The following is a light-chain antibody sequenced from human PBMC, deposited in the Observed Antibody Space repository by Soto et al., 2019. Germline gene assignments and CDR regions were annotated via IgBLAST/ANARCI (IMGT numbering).Light chain of an antibody. CDR3: QQRYNNLS. Sequence: DIQMTQSPSSLSASVGDRVTITCRASQSISNYLNWYQQKPGKAPNLLIYFATNLQPGVPSRFSGSGSGTDFTLTISGLQPEDFVTYYCQQRYNNLSFGGGTKVEF. CDR2: FAT. CDR1: QSISNY. J-gene: IGKJ4*01. V-gene: IGKV1-39*01.